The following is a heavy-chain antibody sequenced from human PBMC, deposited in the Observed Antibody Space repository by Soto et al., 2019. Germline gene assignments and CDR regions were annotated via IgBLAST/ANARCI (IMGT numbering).Heavy chain of an antibody. Sequence: QVQLQESGPGLVKPSETLSLTCTVSDGSISNYFWSWIRQPPGKGLEWIGYTHSRGSTNYNPSLKPQVSISVDTSRNQVSLQLSSVTAADTAVYYCARHGNWNSGVDWFDPWGQGTLVTVS. V-gene: IGHV4-59*08. J-gene: IGHJ5*02. D-gene: IGHD1-7*01. CDR1: DGSISNYF. CDR3: ARHGNWNSGVDWFDP. CDR2: THSRGST.